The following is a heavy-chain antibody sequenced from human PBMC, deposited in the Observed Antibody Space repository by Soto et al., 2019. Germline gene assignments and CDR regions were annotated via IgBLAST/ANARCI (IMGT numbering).Heavy chain of an antibody. Sequence: EVQLLESGGGLVQPGRSLRLSCAASGFTFGSYAMSWVRQAPGKGLEWVSAISGSGGSTYYADSVKGRFTISRDNTKNPLYLQMHSLSAEHTGVYYCAAWRAHIAEAGIWFDPWGQGTLVTVSS. CDR1: GFTFGSYA. D-gene: IGHD6-13*01. CDR2: ISGSGGST. CDR3: AAWRAHIAEAGIWFDP. V-gene: IGHV3-23*01. J-gene: IGHJ5*02.